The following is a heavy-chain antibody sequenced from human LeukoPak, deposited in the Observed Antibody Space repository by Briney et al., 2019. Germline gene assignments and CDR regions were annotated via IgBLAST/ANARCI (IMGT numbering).Heavy chain of an antibody. Sequence: PSETLSLTCTVSGGSISSSSYYWGWIRQPPGKGLEWIGSIYYSGSTYYNPSLKSRVTISVDTSKNQFSLKLSSVTAADTAVYHCAATSGIAAAGTLEHYWGQGTLVTVSS. V-gene: IGHV4-39*01. CDR2: IYYSGST. CDR3: AATSGIAAAGTLEHY. J-gene: IGHJ4*02. D-gene: IGHD6-13*01. CDR1: GGSISSSSYY.